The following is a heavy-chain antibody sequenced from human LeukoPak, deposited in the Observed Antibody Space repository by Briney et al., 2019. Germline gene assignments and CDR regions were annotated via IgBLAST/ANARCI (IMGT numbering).Heavy chain of an antibody. V-gene: IGHV4-4*02. Sequence: SETLSLTCAASGGSISSSNWWSWVRQPPGKGLEWIGEIYHSGSTNYNPSLKSRVTISVDKSKNQFSLKLSSVTAADTAVYYCARGSGSCYLTYYFDYWGQGTLVSVSS. CDR2: IYHSGST. J-gene: IGHJ4*02. D-gene: IGHD3-10*01. CDR3: ARGSGSCYLTYYFDY. CDR1: GGSISSSNW.